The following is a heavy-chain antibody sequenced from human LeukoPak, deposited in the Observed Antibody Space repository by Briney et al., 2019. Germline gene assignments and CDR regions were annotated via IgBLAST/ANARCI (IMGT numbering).Heavy chain of an antibody. CDR2: IYYSGST. V-gene: IGHV4-59*01. J-gene: IGHJ4*02. CDR3: ARDRAYSSVWYYFDS. CDR1: GGSISSYY. Sequence: SSDTLSLTCTVSGGSISSYYWSWIRQPPGKGLEWIGYIYYSGSTNYNPSLKSRVTISVDTSKNQFSLKLSSVTTADTAVYYCARDRAYSSVWYYFDSWGQGTLVSVSS. D-gene: IGHD6-19*01.